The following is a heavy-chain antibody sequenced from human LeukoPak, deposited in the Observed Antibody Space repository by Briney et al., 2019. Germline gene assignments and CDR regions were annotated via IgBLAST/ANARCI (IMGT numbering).Heavy chain of an antibody. J-gene: IGHJ4*02. CDR3: AKERQTGDYFTSDF. V-gene: IGHV3-23*01. CDR2: INGRGDST. D-gene: IGHD4-17*01. Sequence: GGSLRLSCGASGFIFRNYAMNWVRQAPGKELEWVSAINGRGDSTFYADSVKGQFTISRDNSKSTVYLQMNSLRADDTAVYYCAKERQTGDYFTSDFWGQGILVTVSS. CDR1: GFIFRNYA.